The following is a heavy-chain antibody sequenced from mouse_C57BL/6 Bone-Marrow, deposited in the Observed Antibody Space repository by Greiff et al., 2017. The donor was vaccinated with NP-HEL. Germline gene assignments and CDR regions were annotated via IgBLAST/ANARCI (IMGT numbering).Heavy chain of an antibody. D-gene: IGHD1-1*01. Sequence: EVKLVESGGGLVQPKGSLKLSCAASGFSFNTYAMNWVRQAPGKGLEWVARIRSKSNNYATYYADSVKDRFTISRDDSESMLYLQMNNLKTEDTAMYYCVRQDYYGSIHWYFDVWGTGTTVTVDS. J-gene: IGHJ1*03. CDR3: VRQDYYGSIHWYFDV. V-gene: IGHV10-1*01. CDR2: IRSKSNNYAT. CDR1: GFSFNTYA.